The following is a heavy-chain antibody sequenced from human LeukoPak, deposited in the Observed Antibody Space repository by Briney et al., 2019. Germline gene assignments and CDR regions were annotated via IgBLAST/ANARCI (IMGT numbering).Heavy chain of an antibody. Sequence: ASVKVSCKASGYTFTGYYMHWVRQAPGQGLEWMGWINPNSGGTNYAQKFQGWVTMTRDTSISTAYMELSRLRSDDTAVYYCARDHGSGSGSHIDYWGQGTLVTVSS. CDR3: ARDHGSGSGSHIDY. J-gene: IGHJ4*02. V-gene: IGHV1-2*04. CDR2: INPNSGGT. D-gene: IGHD3-10*01. CDR1: GYTFTGYY.